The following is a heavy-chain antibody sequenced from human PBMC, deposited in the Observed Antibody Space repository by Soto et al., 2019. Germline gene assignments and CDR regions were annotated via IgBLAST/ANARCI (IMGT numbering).Heavy chain of an antibody. V-gene: IGHV3-74*01. Sequence: VQLVESGGGLVQPGGSLRLSCAGTGFTFSTYWMHWVRQVPGKGLEWVSRVKTDGTNTGYADSVKGRFTISRDNDKNKLYLEMNTLRADDTAVYDCARGGVIVVGLDVWGQGTTVTVSS. D-gene: IGHD3-22*01. CDR1: GFTFSTYW. CDR3: ARGGVIVVGLDV. J-gene: IGHJ6*02. CDR2: VKTDGTNT.